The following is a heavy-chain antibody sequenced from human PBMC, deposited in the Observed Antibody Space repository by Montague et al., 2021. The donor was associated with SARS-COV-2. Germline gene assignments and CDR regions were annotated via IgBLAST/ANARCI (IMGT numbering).Heavy chain of an antibody. CDR1: GGSISSNY. V-gene: IGHV4-59*01. Sequence: SETLSLTCTVSGGSISSNYWNWIRQPPGRGLEWIGYIYYSGSTNYNPSLERRVTISADTSKNHFSLKLRSVTAADTAVYYCAREISGPDYFDYWGQGTLVTVSS. D-gene: IGHD3-10*01. J-gene: IGHJ4*02. CDR2: IYYSGST. CDR3: AREISGPDYFDY.